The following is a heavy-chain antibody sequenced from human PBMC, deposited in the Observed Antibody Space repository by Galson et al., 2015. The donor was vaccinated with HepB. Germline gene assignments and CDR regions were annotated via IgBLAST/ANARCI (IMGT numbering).Heavy chain of an antibody. CDR3: ARFREGGGWLDY. V-gene: IGHV4-4*02. J-gene: IGHJ4*02. CDR1: GGSISSNNW. Sequence: TLSLTCAVSGGSISSNNWWSWVRQSPGKGLECIGEIYHGGSTSYNPSLKSRVTISVDKPKNQFSLKLSSVTAADTAVYYCARFREGGGWLDYWGQGILVTVSS. CDR2: IYHGGST. D-gene: IGHD6-19*01.